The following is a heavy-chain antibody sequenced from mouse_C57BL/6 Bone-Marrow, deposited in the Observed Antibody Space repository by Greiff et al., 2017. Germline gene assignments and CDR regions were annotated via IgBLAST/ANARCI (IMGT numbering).Heavy chain of an antibody. V-gene: IGHV1-82*01. Sequence: VQLKESGPELVKPGASVKISCKASGYAFSSSWMNWVKQRPGKGLEWIGRIYPGDGDTNYNGKFKGKDTLTADKSSSTAYMQLSSLTSEDSAVYFCARGGYDAWFAYWGQGTLVTVSA. CDR3: ARGGYDAWFAY. D-gene: IGHD2-2*01. CDR1: GYAFSSSW. CDR2: IYPGDGDT. J-gene: IGHJ3*01.